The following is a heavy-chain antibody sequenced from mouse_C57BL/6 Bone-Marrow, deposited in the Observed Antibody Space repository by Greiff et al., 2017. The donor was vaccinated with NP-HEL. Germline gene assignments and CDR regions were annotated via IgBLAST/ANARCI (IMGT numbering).Heavy chain of an antibody. J-gene: IGHJ3*01. CDR3: ARYDWTGPFAY. CDR1: GFTFTDYY. CDR2: IRNKANGYTT. V-gene: IGHV7-3*01. D-gene: IGHD4-1*01. Sequence: EVKLVESGGGLVQPGGSLSLSCAASGFTFTDYYMSWVRQPPGKALEWLGFIRNKANGYTTEYSASVKGRFTISRDNSQSILYLQMNALRAEDSATYYCARYDWTGPFAYWGQGTLVTVSA.